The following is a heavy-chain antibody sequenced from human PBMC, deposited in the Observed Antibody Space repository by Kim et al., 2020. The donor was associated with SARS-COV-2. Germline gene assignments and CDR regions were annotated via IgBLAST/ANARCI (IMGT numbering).Heavy chain of an antibody. Sequence: YNPSLKGRVTISVDTSKNQFSLKLSSVTAADTAVYYCAGLSYSSGWYFDYWGQGTLVTVSS. J-gene: IGHJ4*02. D-gene: IGHD6-19*01. CDR3: AGLSYSSGWYFDY. V-gene: IGHV4-59*08.